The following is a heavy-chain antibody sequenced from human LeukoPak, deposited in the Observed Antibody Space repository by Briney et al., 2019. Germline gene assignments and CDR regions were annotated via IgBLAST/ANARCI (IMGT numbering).Heavy chain of an antibody. Sequence: ASVKVPCKASGYTFTSYGISWVRQAPGQGLEWMGWISAYNGNTNYAQKLQGRVTMTTDTSTSTAYMELRSLRSDDTAVYYCARDLYGSGSYYGDYFDYWGQGTLVTVSS. V-gene: IGHV1-18*01. J-gene: IGHJ4*02. CDR2: ISAYNGNT. CDR1: GYTFTSYG. D-gene: IGHD3-10*01. CDR3: ARDLYGSGSYYGDYFDY.